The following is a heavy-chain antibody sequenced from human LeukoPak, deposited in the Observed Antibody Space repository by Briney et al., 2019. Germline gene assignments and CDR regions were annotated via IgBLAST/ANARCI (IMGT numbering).Heavy chain of an antibody. CDR3: ARGANCGGDCYDY. V-gene: IGHV3-66*01. CDR2: IYSGGST. D-gene: IGHD2-21*02. Sequence: PGGSLRLSCAVSGFTVSDNYMSWVRQAPGKGLEWVSIIYSGGSTYYADSVKGRFTISRDSSQNTVYLQMNSLRAEDTAVYYCARGANCGGDCYDYWGQGTLVTVSS. CDR1: GFTVSDNY. J-gene: IGHJ4*02.